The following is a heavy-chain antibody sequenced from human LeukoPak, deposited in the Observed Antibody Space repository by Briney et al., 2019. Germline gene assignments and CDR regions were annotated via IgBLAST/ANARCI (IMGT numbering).Heavy chain of an antibody. J-gene: IGHJ3*02. CDR2: IYPGDSDT. CDR3: ARPANWGSPNDFVI. V-gene: IGHV5-51*01. Sequence: GESLMISCKASGYSFAAYWIGWVRQMPGKGLEWVGIIYPGDSDTRYSPSFQGQVTMSADRSISTAYLQWSSLKASDTAMYYCARPANWGSPNDFVITGERTLVTVSS. D-gene: IGHD7-27*01. CDR1: GYSFAAYW.